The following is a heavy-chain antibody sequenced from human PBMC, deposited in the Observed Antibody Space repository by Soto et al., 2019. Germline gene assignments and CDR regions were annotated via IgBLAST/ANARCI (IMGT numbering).Heavy chain of an antibody. Sequence: SETLSLTCTVSGGSLGSYYWSWIRQPPGKGLEWIGYVFYTGRVNYNASLKSRVSISLDTSNYQFSLKLSSVTAADTAVYYCARAQFYSGSGNYNNLMFDAWGQGIQVTVSS. V-gene: IGHV4-59*01. CDR1: GGSLGSYY. J-gene: IGHJ5*02. D-gene: IGHD3-10*01. CDR2: VFYTGRV. CDR3: ARAQFYSGSGNYNNLMFDA.